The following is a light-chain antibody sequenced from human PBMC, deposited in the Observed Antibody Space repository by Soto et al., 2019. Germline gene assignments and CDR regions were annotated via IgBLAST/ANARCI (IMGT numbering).Light chain of an antibody. CDR1: QDINSW. V-gene: IGKV1D-16*01. CDR2: ATS. J-gene: IGKJ4*01. CDR3: QQYNIYPLT. Sequence: DVQMTQSPSSLSASVGDRVTITCRASQDINSWLAWYQQKPEKAPKSLIYATSSLQTGVPSRFNRSGSWTDFPLTISSLQAEDSATYYCQQYNIYPLTFGGGTKVEIK.